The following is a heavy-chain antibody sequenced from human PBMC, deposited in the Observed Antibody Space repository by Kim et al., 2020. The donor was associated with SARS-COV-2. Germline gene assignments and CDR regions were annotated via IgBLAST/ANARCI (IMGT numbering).Heavy chain of an antibody. Sequence: SETLSLTCTVSGGSISSSSYYWGWIRQPPGKGLEWIGSIYYSGSTYYNPSLKSRVTISVDTSKNQFSLKLSSVTAADTAVYYCATGGDIVATTSPFDYWGQGTLVTVSS. CDR2: IYYSGST. J-gene: IGHJ4*02. CDR1: GGSISSSSYY. D-gene: IGHD5-12*01. V-gene: IGHV4-39*07. CDR3: ATGGDIVATTSPFDY.